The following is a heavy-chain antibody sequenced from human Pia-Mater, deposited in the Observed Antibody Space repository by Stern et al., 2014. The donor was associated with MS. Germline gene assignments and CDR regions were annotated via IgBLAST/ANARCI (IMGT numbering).Heavy chain of an antibody. CDR2: IYYSGST. V-gene: IGHV4-30-4*01. J-gene: IGHJ4*02. D-gene: IGHD3-22*01. Sequence: QLQLQESGPGLVKPSQTLSLTCTVSGGSISSGDYYWSWIRQPPGKGLEWIGYIYYSGSTYYNPSIKSRVTISVDTSKNQFSLKLSSVTAADTAVYYCARGGEYYDSSGYSLLDYWGQGTLVTVSS. CDR3: ARGGEYYDSSGYSLLDY. CDR1: GGSISSGDYY.